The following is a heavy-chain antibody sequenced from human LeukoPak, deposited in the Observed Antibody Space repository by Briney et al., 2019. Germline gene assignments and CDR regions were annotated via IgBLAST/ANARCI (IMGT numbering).Heavy chain of an antibody. CDR3: ARGGGYCSSTSCYLHFQD. J-gene: IGHJ1*01. CDR2: ISTGSSYI. V-gene: IGHV3-21*01. Sequence: GGSLRLSCVASGFTLSSYNMNWVRQAPGKGLEWVSSISTGSSYIYYADSVKGRFTISRDNAKNSLYLQMNSLRAEDTAVYYCARGGGYCSSTSCYLHFQDWGQGTLVTVSS. CDR1: GFTLSSYN. D-gene: IGHD2-2*01.